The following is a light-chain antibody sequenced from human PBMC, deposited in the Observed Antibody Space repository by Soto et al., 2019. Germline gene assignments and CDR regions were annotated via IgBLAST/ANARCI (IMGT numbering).Light chain of an antibody. V-gene: IGKV3-15*01. CDR1: QSVSSH. J-gene: IGKJ4*01. Sequence: EVVMTQSPATLSVSPGDKATLSCRASQSVSSHLAWYQQKPGQAHRLLIYGASTRASGVPARFSGSGSGTEFTLTISSLQSEDFAIYYCQQYDDWRLLTFGGGTKVEI. CDR3: QQYDDWRLLT. CDR2: GAS.